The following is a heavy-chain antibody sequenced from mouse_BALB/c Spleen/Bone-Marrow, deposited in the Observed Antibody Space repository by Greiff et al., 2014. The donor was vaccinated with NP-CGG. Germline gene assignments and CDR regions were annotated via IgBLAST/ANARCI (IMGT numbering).Heavy chain of an antibody. CDR1: GFNIKDTY. Sequence: VHVKQSGAELVKPGASVKLSCTASGFNIKDTYMHWVKQRPEQGLEWIGRIDPANGNTKYDPKFQGKATITTDTSSNTAYLQVSSLTSEDTAVYYSASATTATYYAMDYWGQGTSVTVSS. CDR2: IDPANGNT. V-gene: IGHV14-3*02. D-gene: IGHD1-2*01. CDR3: ASATTATYYAMDY. J-gene: IGHJ4*01.